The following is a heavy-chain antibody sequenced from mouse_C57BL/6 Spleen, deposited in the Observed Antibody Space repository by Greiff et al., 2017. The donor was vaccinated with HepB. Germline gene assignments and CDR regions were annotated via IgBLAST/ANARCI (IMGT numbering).Heavy chain of an antibody. CDR2: INPNNGGT. CDR1: GYTFTDYY. V-gene: IGHV1-26*01. D-gene: IGHD2-12*01. Sequence: EVQLQQSGPELVKPGASVKISCKASGYTFTDYYMNWVKQSHGKSLEWIGDINPNNGGTSYNQKFKGKATLTVDKSSSTAYMELRSLTSEESAVYYCARGPLRRGFDYWGQGTTLTVSS. CDR3: ARGPLRRGFDY. J-gene: IGHJ2*01.